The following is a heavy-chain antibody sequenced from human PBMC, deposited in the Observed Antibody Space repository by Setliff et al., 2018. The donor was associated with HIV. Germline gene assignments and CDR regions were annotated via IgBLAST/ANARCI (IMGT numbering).Heavy chain of an antibody. Sequence: PSETLSLTCAVYDGSFSAYYWSWIRQPPGKGLEWIGEINHSGSTNHNPSLKSRVTISIDTSKKQVSLKLTSVTAADTAVYYCARSGLYRGYSSRRYYYYMDVWGKGTTVTVSS. V-gene: IGHV4-34*01. D-gene: IGHD6-13*01. CDR3: ARSGLYRGYSSRRYYYYMDV. CDR2: INHSGST. J-gene: IGHJ6*03. CDR1: DGSFSAYY.